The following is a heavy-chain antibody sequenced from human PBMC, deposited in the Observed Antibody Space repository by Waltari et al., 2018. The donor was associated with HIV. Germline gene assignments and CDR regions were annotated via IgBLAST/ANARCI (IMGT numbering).Heavy chain of an antibody. V-gene: IGHV1-46*01. Sequence: QVQLVQSGPEVKKPGASMKLSCKASGDAFSNYYFNWVRQAPGKGLEWMGIINPSGGSTSYAQKFLGRVAMTSDTSTNTVLMDLNSLKSEDTAVYYCATSRTGPFDHWGQGTLVTVSS. CDR2: INPSGGST. CDR3: ATSRTGPFDH. D-gene: IGHD3-9*01. J-gene: IGHJ4*02. CDR1: GDAFSNYY.